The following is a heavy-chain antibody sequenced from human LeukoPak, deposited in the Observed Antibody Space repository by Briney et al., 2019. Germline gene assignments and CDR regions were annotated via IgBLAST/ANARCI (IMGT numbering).Heavy chain of an antibody. J-gene: IGHJ4*02. CDR1: GFTVSSNY. Sequence: PGGSLRLSCAASGFTVSSNYMSWVRQAPGKGLEWVSVIYSGGSTYYADSVKGRFTISRDTSKNTVYLQMNSLRVEDTAVYYCARKPASGAWRTSDYWGQGTLVTVS. V-gene: IGHV3-66*02. D-gene: IGHD1-14*01. CDR3: ARKPASGAWRTSDY. CDR2: IYSGGST.